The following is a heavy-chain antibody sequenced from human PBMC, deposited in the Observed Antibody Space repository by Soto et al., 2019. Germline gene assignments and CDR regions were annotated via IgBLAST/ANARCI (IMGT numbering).Heavy chain of an antibody. CDR2: ISYDGSNK. CDR1: GFTFSSYA. J-gene: IGHJ4*02. CDR3: ARELQYYFDY. Sequence: PGGSLRLSCAASGFTFSSYAMHWVRQAPGKGLEWVAVISYDGSNKYYADSVKGRFTISRDNSKNTLYLQMNSLRAEDTAVYYCARELQYYFDYWGQGTLVTVSS. V-gene: IGHV3-30-3*01. D-gene: IGHD4-4*01.